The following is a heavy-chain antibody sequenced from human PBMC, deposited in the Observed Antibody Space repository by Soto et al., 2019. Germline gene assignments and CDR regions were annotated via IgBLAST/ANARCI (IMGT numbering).Heavy chain of an antibody. CDR3: AKEKISTSCCNWFDP. J-gene: IGHJ5*02. CDR1: GYSFTNYF. CDR2: INPTTGST. D-gene: IGHD2-2*01. V-gene: IGHV1-46*01. Sequence: ASVKVSCKASGYSFTNYFIHWVWQAPGQGLEWMGVINPTTGSTGYARKFQGGATMTRDNSKNTLYLQMNSLRAEDTAVYYCAKEKISTSCCNWFDPWGQGTLVTVSS.